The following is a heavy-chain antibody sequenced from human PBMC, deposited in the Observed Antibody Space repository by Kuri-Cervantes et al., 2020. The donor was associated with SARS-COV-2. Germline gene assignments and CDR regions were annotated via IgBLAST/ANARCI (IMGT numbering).Heavy chain of an antibody. CDR3: YCAPREGFDS. D-gene: IGHD2-21*01. CDR1: ETTFPNYD. Sequence: ASVKVSCKAPETTFPNYDINWVRQATGQGLEWMGMLKTNSGNTLYAQIFQDRVTMTRDTSTSTAYMELSSLTSEDTAIYYCYCAPREGFDSWDQGTLVTVSS. CDR2: LKTNSGNT. V-gene: IGHV1-8*01. J-gene: IGHJ4*02.